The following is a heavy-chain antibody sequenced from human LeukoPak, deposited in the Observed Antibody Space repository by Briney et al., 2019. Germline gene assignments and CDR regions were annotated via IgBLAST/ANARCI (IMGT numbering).Heavy chain of an antibody. CDR3: ARDIARYYDFWKGAFDI. D-gene: IGHD3-3*01. J-gene: IGHJ3*02. CDR1: GGSISSHY. Sequence: PSETLSLTCTVSGGSISSHYWSWIRQPPGKGLEWIGYIYYSGSTNYNPSLKSRVTISVDTSKNRFSLKLSSVTAADTAVYYCARDIARYYDFWKGAFDIWGQGTMVTVSS. V-gene: IGHV4-59*11. CDR2: IYYSGST.